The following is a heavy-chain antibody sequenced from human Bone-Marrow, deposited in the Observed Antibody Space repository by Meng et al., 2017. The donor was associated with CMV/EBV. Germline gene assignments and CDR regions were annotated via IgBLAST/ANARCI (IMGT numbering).Heavy chain of an antibody. Sequence: GGGPGYTYRTYARHWGRQPRRKGVEWVSTISGSGTNTYYADSVKDGFTVSRDNSRSTLYLQMDSLRADDTAVYYCAKVMGAVTGDYWGQGTLVTVSS. CDR2: ISGSGTNT. CDR3: AKVMGAVTGDY. J-gene: IGHJ4*02. CDR1: GYTYRTYA. V-gene: IGHV3-23*01. D-gene: IGHD1-26*01.